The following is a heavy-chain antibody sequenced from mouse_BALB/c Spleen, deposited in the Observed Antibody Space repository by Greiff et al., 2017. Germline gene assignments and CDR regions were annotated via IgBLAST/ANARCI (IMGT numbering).Heavy chain of an antibody. CDR2: IYPSDSYT. Sequence: VQLQQPGAELVRPGASVKLSCKASGYTFTSYWINWVKQRPGQGLEWIGNIYPSDSYTNYNQKFKDKATLTVDKSSSTAYMQLSSPTSEDSAVYYCTRRVYDGSSGMDYWGQGTTLTVSS. J-gene: IGHJ2*01. D-gene: IGHD2-3*01. CDR3: TRRVYDGSSGMDY. V-gene: IGHV1-69*02. CDR1: GYTFTSYW.